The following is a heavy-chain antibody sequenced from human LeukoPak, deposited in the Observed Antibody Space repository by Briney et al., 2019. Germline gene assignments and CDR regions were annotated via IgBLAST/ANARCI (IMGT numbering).Heavy chain of an antibody. Sequence: SETLSLTCAVYGGSFSGYYWSWIRQPPGKGLEWIGEINHSGSTNYNPSLKSRVTISVDTSKNQFSLKLSSVTAADTAVYYCARGPRMIVVVMPTAYFDYWGQGTLVTVSS. CDR2: INHSGST. V-gene: IGHV4-34*01. D-gene: IGHD3-22*01. CDR1: GGSFSGYY. J-gene: IGHJ4*02. CDR3: ARGPRMIVVVMPTAYFDY.